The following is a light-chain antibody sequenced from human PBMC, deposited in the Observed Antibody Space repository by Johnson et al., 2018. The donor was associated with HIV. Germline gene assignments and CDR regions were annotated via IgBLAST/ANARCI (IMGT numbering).Light chain of an antibody. Sequence: HSVLTQPPSVSAAPGQKVTISCSGSSSNIGNNYVSWYQQLPGTAPKLLIYDNNKRPSGIPDRFSGSKSGTSATLGITGLQTGDEADYYCGTWDSSLSAYYVVGTGTKGTVL. CDR2: DNN. CDR3: GTWDSSLSAYYV. CDR1: SSNIGNNY. J-gene: IGLJ1*01. V-gene: IGLV1-51*01.